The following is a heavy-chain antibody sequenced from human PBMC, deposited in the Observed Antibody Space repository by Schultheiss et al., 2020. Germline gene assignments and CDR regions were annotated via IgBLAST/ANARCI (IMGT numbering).Heavy chain of an antibody. V-gene: IGHV3-30*03. D-gene: IGHD4-17*01. J-gene: IGHJ6*02. Sequence: GGSLRLSCAASGFTFSSYAMSWVRQAPGKGLEWVAVISYDGSNKYYADSVKGRFTISRDNSKNTLYLQMNSLRAEDTAVYYCARDRGSTVTRSYYYYYGMDVWGQGTTVTVSS. CDR2: ISYDGSNK. CDR3: ARDRGSTVTRSYYYYYGMDV. CDR1: GFTFSSYA.